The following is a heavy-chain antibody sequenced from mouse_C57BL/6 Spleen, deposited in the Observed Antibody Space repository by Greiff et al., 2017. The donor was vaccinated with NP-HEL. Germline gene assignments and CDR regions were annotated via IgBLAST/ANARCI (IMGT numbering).Heavy chain of an antibody. J-gene: IGHJ3*01. V-gene: IGHV1-81*01. CDR3: ARSEGNPAWFAY. D-gene: IGHD2-1*01. CDR1: GYTFTSYG. Sequence: VQLVESGAELARPGASVKLSCKASGYTFTSYGISWVKQRTGQGLEWIGEIYPRSGNTYYNEKFKGKATLTADKSSSTAYMELRSLTSEDSAVYFCARSEGNPAWFAYWGQGTLVTVSA. CDR2: IYPRSGNT.